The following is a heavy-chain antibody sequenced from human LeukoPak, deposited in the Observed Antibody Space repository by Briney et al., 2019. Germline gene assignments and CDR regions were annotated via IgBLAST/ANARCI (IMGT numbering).Heavy chain of an antibody. CDR2: IDHSGST. V-gene: IGHV4-34*01. CDR1: GGSFSGYH. CDR3: AGRVMTTVVTGGIDY. J-gene: IGHJ4*02. D-gene: IGHD4-23*01. Sequence: SETLSLTCAVYGGSFSGYHYTWIRQPPGKGLEWIGEIDHSGSTNYNPSLKSRVTISIDTSKNQFSLQLSSVTAADTAVYYCAGRVMTTVVTGGIDYWGQGTLVTVSS.